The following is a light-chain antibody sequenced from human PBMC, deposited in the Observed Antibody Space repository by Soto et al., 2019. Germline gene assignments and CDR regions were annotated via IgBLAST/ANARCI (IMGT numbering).Light chain of an antibody. CDR1: QSISIN. CDR2: GAS. V-gene: IGKV3-15*01. Sequence: EVVLTQSPATLSVSPGERATLSCRASQSISINLAWYQQIPGQVPRLLIYGASTRATGIPARFSGSGSGTDFTLTITSLQSEDFALYYCQQYHKWPITFGQGALLELK. J-gene: IGKJ5*01. CDR3: QQYHKWPIT.